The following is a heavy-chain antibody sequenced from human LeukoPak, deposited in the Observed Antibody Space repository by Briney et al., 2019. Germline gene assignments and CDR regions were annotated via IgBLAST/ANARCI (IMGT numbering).Heavy chain of an antibody. CDR2: IRYDGSNK. J-gene: IGHJ6*03. CDR3: AKGSKAVFFTRDHNMDV. Sequence: QPGGSLRLSCAASGFTFSSYGMHWVRQAPGKGLEWVAFIRYDGSNKYYADSVKGRFTVSRDNSKNTLNLQMNSLRAEDTAVYYCAKGSKAVFFTRDHNMDVWGKGSTVTISS. CDR1: GFTFSSYG. V-gene: IGHV3-30*02. D-gene: IGHD6-19*01.